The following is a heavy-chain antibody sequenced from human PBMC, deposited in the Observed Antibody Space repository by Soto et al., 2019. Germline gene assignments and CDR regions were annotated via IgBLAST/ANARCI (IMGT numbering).Heavy chain of an antibody. J-gene: IGHJ4*02. D-gene: IGHD6-13*01. CDR1: GFTFSSYA. Sequence: LRLFCAASGFTFSSYAMSWVRQAPGKGLEWVSAISGSGGSTYYADSVKGRFTISRDNSKNTLYLQMNSLRAEDTAVYYCAKTASSWQYFDYWGQGTLVTVSS. V-gene: IGHV3-23*01. CDR2: ISGSGGST. CDR3: AKTASSWQYFDY.